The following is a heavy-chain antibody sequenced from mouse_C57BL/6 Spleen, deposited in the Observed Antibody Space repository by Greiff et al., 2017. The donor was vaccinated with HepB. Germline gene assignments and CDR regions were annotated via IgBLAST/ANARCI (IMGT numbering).Heavy chain of an antibody. CDR2: IDPSDSYT. CDR1: GYTFTSYW. D-gene: IGHD4-1*01. CDR3: ATRTGTSFAY. Sequence: KQSCKASGYTFTSYWMQWVKQRPGQGLEWIGEIDPSDSYTNYNQKFKGKATLTVDTSSSTAYMQLSSLTSEDSAVYYCATRTGTSFAYWGQGTLVTVSA. V-gene: IGHV1-50*01. J-gene: IGHJ3*01.